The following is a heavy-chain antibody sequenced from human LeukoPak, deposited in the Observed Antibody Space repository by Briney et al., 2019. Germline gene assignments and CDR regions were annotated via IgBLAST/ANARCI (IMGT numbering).Heavy chain of an antibody. CDR3: AKDLSSGWYDY. CDR1: GFTFSSYG. D-gene: IGHD6-19*01. J-gene: IGHJ4*02. V-gene: IGHV3-33*06. CDR2: IWYDGSNK. Sequence: GGSLRLSCAASGFTFSSYGMHWVRQAPGKGLEWVAVIWYDGSNKYYADSVKGRFTISRDNSKNTLYLLMNSLRAEDTAVYYCAKDLSSGWYDYWGQGTLVTVSS.